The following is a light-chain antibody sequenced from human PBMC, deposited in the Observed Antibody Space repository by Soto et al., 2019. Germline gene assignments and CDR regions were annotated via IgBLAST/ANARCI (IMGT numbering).Light chain of an antibody. J-gene: IGKJ3*01. CDR2: LGS. CDR1: QSLLHNNGNNY. CDR3: QHTYGVPFT. Sequence: DIVMTQSPLSLAVTPGEPASISCRSSQSLLHNNGNNYLHWYLQKPGQSPQLLIYLGSNRASGVPDRFSGSGSGTDFALTISSLQPEDLATYFCQHTYGVPFTFGPGTKVGIK. V-gene: IGKV2-28*01.